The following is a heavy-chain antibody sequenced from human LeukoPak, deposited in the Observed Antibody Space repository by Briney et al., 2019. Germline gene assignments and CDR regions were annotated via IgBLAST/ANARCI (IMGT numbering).Heavy chain of an antibody. D-gene: IGHD6-13*01. J-gene: IGHJ4*02. V-gene: IGHV1-46*01. CDR2: INPSGGST. CDR3: ARSDSSSWLPRDY. Sequence: ASVKVSCKASGYTFTTYYMHWVRQAPGQGLEWMGIINPSGGSTSYAQKFQGRVTITRDTSTSTVYMEVSSLRSEDTAVYYCARSDSSSWLPRDYWGQGTLVTVSS. CDR1: GYTFTTYY.